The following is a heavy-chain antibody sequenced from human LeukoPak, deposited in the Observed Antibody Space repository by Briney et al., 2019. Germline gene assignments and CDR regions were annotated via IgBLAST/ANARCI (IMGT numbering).Heavy chain of an antibody. CDR2: ISGSGGST. D-gene: IGHD2-2*01. V-gene: IGHV3-23*01. J-gene: IGHJ6*03. Sequence: GGSLRLSCAASGCTFSSYAMSWVRQAPGKGLEWVSAISGSGGSTYYADSVKGRFTTSRDNSKNTLYLQMNSLRAEDTAVYYCANAAAPLAYYYMDVWGKGTTVTVSS. CDR3: ANAAAPLAYYYMDV. CDR1: GCTFSSYA.